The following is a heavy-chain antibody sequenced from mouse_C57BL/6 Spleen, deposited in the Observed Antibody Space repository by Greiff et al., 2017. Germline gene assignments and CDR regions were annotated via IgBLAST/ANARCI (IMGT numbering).Heavy chain of an antibody. J-gene: IGHJ3*01. V-gene: IGHV1-81*01. CDR2: IYPRSGNT. Sequence: VQLQQSGAELARPGASVKLSCKASGYTFTSYGISWVKQRPGQSLEWIGDIYPRSGNTYYNEKFKGKATLTADKSSSTAYMELRSLTSEDSAVYFCARGEIGQATWFAYWGPGTLVTAAA. CDR3: ARGEIGQATWFAY. D-gene: IGHD3-2*02. CDR1: GYTFTSYG.